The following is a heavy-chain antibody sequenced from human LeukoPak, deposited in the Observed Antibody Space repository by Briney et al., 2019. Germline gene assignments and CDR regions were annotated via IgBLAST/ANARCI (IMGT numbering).Heavy chain of an antibody. V-gene: IGHV1-69*10. D-gene: IGHD5-24*01. CDR2: IIPILGTP. J-gene: IGHJ3*02. Sequence: SVKVSCKTSGGTFSSNVISWVRQAPGQGLEWMGGIIPILGTPNYAQKFQGRVTITADKSTSTAYMELSTLRFEDTAVYYCATELEISFPHAFDIWGQGTMVTVSS. CDR3: ATELEISFPHAFDI. CDR1: GGTFSSNV.